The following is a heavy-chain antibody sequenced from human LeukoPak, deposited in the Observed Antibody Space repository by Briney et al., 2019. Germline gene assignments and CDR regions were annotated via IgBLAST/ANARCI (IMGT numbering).Heavy chain of an antibody. D-gene: IGHD3-3*01. CDR3: ARQDRTGYYDFWSGYHYYYYYMDV. Sequence: SETLSLTCTVSGGSISDYYWTWVRQSPGTGLEWVGYMDYSGSTAYNPSLKSRVTISIDTSKKQFSLELSSVTAADTAVYYCARQDRTGYYDFWSGYHYYYYYMDVWGKGTTVTVSS. CDR1: GGSISDYY. CDR2: MDYSGST. V-gene: IGHV4-59*08. J-gene: IGHJ6*03.